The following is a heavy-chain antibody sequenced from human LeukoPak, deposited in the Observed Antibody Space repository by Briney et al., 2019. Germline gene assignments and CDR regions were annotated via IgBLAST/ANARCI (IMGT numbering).Heavy chain of an antibody. CDR2: ITWNSGSI. CDR1: GFTFDDYA. CDR3: ARGVVLPGYYGRVNWFDP. D-gene: IGHD3-9*01. Sequence: PGRSLRLSCAASGFTFDDYAMHWVRQAPGKGLEWVSGITWNSGSIGYADSVKGRFTISRDTAKNSLYLQMNSLRAEDTAVYYCARGVVLPGYYGRVNWFDPWGQGTLVTVSS. J-gene: IGHJ5*02. V-gene: IGHV3-9*01.